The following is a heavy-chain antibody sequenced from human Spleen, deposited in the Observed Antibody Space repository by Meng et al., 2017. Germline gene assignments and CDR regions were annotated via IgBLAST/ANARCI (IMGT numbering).Heavy chain of an antibody. CDR3: ARRRELSVSFDY. CDR2: IGHSGFT. CDR1: GDSISSSDSY. V-gene: IGHV4-39*01. J-gene: IGHJ4*02. D-gene: IGHD3-16*02. Sequence: QPQLQESGPGLVKPSEALSLTCSVSGDSISSSDSYWGWIRQSPGKGLEWIGSIGHSGFTYYTPSLESRVTVSVDTSRSQFSLKLSSVTAADTAVYYCARRRELSVSFDYWGQGTLVTVSS.